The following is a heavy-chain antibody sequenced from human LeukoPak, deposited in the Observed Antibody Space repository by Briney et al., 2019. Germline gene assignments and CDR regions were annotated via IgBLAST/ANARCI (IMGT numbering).Heavy chain of an antibody. V-gene: IGHV4-30-4*08. J-gene: IGHJ3*02. Sequence: SETLSLTCTVSGGSISSGDYYWSWIRQPPGKGLEWIGYIYYNGSTYYNPSLKSRVTISVDTSKNQFSLKLSSVTAADTAVYYCAREERYCSSTSCYMIAFDIWGQGTMVTVSS. D-gene: IGHD2-2*02. CDR1: GGSISSGDYY. CDR2: IYYNGST. CDR3: AREERYCSSTSCYMIAFDI.